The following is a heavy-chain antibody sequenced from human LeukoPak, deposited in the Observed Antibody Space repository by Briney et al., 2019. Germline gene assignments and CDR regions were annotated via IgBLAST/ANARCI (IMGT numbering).Heavy chain of an antibody. Sequence: ASVKVSCKASGYTFTSNDINWVRQATGQGLEWMGWKNPNSGNTGYAQKFQGRVAMTRNTSISTAYMELSSLRSEDTAVYHCARGTVCGSGGKCSGSWYYDYWGQGTLVTVSS. D-gene: IGHD6-13*01. CDR1: GYTFTSND. CDR3: ARGTVCGSGGKCSGSWYYDY. J-gene: IGHJ4*02. CDR2: KNPNSGNT. V-gene: IGHV1-8*01.